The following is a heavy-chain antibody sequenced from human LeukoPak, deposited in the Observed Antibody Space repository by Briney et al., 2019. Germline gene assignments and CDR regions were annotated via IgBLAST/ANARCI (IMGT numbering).Heavy chain of an antibody. Sequence: GASVKVSCKASGYTFTSYGISWVRQAPGQGLEWMGWISAYNGNTNYAQKLHGRVTMTTDTSTSTAYMELRSLRSDDTAVYYCAREHYDILTGYPSDEFDIWGRGTMVTVSS. CDR2: ISAYNGNT. CDR3: AREHYDILTGYPSDEFDI. J-gene: IGHJ3*02. V-gene: IGHV1-18*01. CDR1: GYTFTSYG. D-gene: IGHD3-9*01.